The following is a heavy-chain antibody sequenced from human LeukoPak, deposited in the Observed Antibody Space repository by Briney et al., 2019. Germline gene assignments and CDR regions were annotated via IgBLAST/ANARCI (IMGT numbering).Heavy chain of an antibody. CDR2: IYYSGST. Sequence: SETLSLTCTVCGGSISSYYWNWIRQPPGKELEWIGYIYYSGSTNYNPSLKSRVTISVDTSKNQFSLKLSSVTAADTAVYYCARDAVRGSQSAFDIRGQGTMVTVSS. V-gene: IGHV4-59*01. D-gene: IGHD3-10*01. J-gene: IGHJ3*02. CDR3: ARDAVRGSQSAFDI. CDR1: GGSISSYY.